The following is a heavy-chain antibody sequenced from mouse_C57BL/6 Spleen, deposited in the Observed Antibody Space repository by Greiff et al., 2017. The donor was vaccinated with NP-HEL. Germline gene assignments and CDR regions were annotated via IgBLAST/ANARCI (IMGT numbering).Heavy chain of an antibody. V-gene: IGHV1-52*01. J-gene: IGHJ2*01. CDR2: IDPSDSET. Sequence: QVQLQQPGAELVRPGSSVKLSCKASGYTFTSYWMHWVKQRPIQGLEWIGNIDPSDSETPYNQKFKDKATLTVDKSSSTAYMQLSSLTSEDSAVYYCAREGDDYADFDYWGQGTTLTVSS. CDR1: GYTFTSYW. CDR3: AREGDDYADFDY. D-gene: IGHD2-4*01.